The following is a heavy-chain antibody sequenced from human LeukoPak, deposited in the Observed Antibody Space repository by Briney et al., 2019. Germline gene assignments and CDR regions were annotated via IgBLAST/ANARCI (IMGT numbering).Heavy chain of an antibody. CDR1: GYTFTSYG. J-gene: IGHJ4*02. V-gene: IGHV1-18*01. CDR2: ISAYNGNT. CDR3: ARVGTIFGVVIIPTTSPFDY. Sequence: GASVEVSCKASGYTFTSYGISWVRQAPGQGLEWMGWISAYNGNTNYAQKLQGRVTMTTDTSTSTAYMELRSLRSDDTAVYYCARVGTIFGVVIIPTTSPFDYWGQGTLVTVSS. D-gene: IGHD3-3*01.